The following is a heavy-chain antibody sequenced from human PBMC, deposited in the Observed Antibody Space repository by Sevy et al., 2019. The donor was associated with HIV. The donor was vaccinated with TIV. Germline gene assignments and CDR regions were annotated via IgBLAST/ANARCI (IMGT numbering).Heavy chain of an antibody. CDR1: GFTFSSYS. V-gene: IGHV3-48*02. Sequence: GGSLRLSCAASGFTFSSYSMNWVREAPGKGLEGVAYIISSSSTIYYADSVKGRLTISRDNAKNSLYLLMNSLRDEDTAVYYCEKVSERTVTTYYYGMDVWGQGTTVTVSS. CDR2: IISSSSTI. D-gene: IGHD4-4*01. CDR3: EKVSERTVTTYYYGMDV. J-gene: IGHJ6*02.